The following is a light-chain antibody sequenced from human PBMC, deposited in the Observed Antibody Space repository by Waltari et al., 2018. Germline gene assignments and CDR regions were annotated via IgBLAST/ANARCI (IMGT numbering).Light chain of an antibody. J-gene: IGLJ3*02. CDR3: NSYTGSSSWM. Sequence: QSALTQPPSVSGSPGQSVTISCTGTSRDVAFYNYVSWYQQYPGKVPQLLIYDVSDRPSGVSSRFSGSKSGNTASLTISGLQADDEADYYCNSYTGSSSWMFGGGTKLTVL. V-gene: IGLV2-14*01. CDR1: SRDVAFYNY. CDR2: DVS.